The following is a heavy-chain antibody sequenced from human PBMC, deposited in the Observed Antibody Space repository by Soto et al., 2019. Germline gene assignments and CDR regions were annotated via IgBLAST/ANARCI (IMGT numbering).Heavy chain of an antibody. CDR2: ISSISIYI. CDR3: ARDLYEVDFNWFDP. D-gene: IGHD3-3*01. CDR1: GFTFSSYS. V-gene: IGHV3-21*01. J-gene: IGHJ5*02. Sequence: GGSLRLSCAASGFTFSSYSMNWVRQAPGKGLEWVSSISSISIYIYYADSVKGRFTISRDNAKNSLYLQMNSLRAEDTVVYYCARDLYEVDFNWFDPWGQGTLVTVSS.